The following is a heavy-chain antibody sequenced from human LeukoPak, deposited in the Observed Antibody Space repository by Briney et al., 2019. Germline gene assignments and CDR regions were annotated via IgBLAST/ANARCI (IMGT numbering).Heavy chain of an antibody. Sequence: NSSETLSLTCTVSGGSISSSSYYWGWIRQPPGKGLEWIGSIYYSGSTYYNPSLKSRVTISVDTSKNQFSLKLSSVTAADTAVYYCARQPSIVVVPAAEVLFDYWGQGTLVTVSS. D-gene: IGHD2-2*01. V-gene: IGHV4-39*01. CDR3: ARQPSIVVVPAAEVLFDY. CDR1: GGSISSSSYY. CDR2: IYYSGST. J-gene: IGHJ4*02.